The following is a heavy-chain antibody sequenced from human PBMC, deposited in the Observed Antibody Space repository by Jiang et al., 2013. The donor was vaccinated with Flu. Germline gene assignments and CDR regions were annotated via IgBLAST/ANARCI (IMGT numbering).Heavy chain of an antibody. Sequence: AASGFTFSDYAMSWVRQAPGKGLEWVSVISGRDDSTFYADSVKGRFTISRDNSKNTLYLRMHSLRADDTAVYYCAKDFTNFYDSSGYYYFDYWGQGTQVIVSA. D-gene: IGHD3-22*01. CDR2: ISGRDDST. CDR1: GFTFSDYA. J-gene: IGHJ4*02. CDR3: AKDFTNFYDSSGYYYFDY. V-gene: IGHV3-23*01.